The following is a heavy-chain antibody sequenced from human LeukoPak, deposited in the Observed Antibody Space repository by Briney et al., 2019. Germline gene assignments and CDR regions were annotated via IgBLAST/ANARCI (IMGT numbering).Heavy chain of an antibody. Sequence: PGGSLRLSCSASGFTLSPYWMHWVRHSPGKGLVWVSRINSDGSSTTYADSVKGRFTISRDNTKNTLYLQMNILRAEDTAVYYCARARCSRTSCNTESDYWGQGTLVTVSS. CDR2: INSDGSST. CDR3: ARARCSRTSCNTESDY. CDR1: GFTLSPYW. J-gene: IGHJ4*02. V-gene: IGHV3-74*01. D-gene: IGHD2-2*01.